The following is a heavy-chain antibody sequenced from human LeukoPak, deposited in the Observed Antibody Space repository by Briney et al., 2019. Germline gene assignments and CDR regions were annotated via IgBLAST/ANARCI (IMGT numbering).Heavy chain of an antibody. CDR1: GYTFTDYY. CDR2: INPNSGGT. J-gene: IGHJ4*02. Sequence: GASLKVSCKASGYTFTDYYLHWVRQAPGQGLEWMGWINPNSGGTNYAQTFQGRVTMTRDTSITTAYLELSRLRSDDTAVYYCARIGYNHYFDYWGQGTLVTVSS. V-gene: IGHV1-2*02. D-gene: IGHD5-24*01. CDR3: ARIGYNHYFDY.